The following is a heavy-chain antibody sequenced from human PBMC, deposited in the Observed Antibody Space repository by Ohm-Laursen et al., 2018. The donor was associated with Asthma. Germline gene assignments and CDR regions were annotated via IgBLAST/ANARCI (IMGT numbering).Heavy chain of an antibody. J-gene: IGHJ4*02. Sequence: SLRLSCAASGFTFSSYGMHWVRQAPGKGLEWVAVIWYDGSNKYYADSVKGRFTISRDNSKNTLYPQMNSLRAEDTAVYYCARDGPGFTIFGVVIISYYFDYWGQGTLVTVSS. V-gene: IGHV3-30*19. D-gene: IGHD3-3*01. CDR1: GFTFSSYG. CDR2: IWYDGSNK. CDR3: ARDGPGFTIFGVVIISYYFDY.